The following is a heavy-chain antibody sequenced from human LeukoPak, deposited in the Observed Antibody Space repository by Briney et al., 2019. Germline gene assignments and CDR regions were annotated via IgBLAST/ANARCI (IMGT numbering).Heavy chain of an antibody. CDR2: IYISGST. J-gene: IGHJ4*02. CDR1: GGSFSGYY. Sequence: SETLSLTCAVYGGSFSGYYWSWIRQPAGKGLEWIGHIYISGSTNYNPSLKSRVTMSVDTSKNQFSLKLSSVTAADTAVYYCARDLYNQYFDYWGQGTPVTVSS. V-gene: IGHV4-4*07. CDR3: ARDLYNQYFDY. D-gene: IGHD1-1*01.